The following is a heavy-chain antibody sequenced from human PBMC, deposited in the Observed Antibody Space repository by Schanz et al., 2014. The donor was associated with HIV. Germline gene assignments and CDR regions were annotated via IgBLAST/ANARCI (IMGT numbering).Heavy chain of an antibody. CDR3: AREKYSSTWWRAGLYFYGMDV. Sequence: QVQLVESGGGVVQPGRSLRLSCAASGFTFSSYGIHWVRQVPGKGLEWVAVIWFDGSNKYYADSVKGRFTISKDNSKNTLYLQMNSLRAEDTAVYYCAREKYSSTWWRAGLYFYGMDVWGQGTTVTVSS. CDR2: IWFDGSNK. V-gene: IGHV3-33*08. CDR1: GFTFSSYG. D-gene: IGHD6-13*01. J-gene: IGHJ6*02.